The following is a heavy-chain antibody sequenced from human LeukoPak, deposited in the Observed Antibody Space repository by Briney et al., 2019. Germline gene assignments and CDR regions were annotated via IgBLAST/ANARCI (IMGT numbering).Heavy chain of an antibody. CDR2: ISGSGNGFSI. Sequence: PGGSLRLSCSASGFVFTIYTMYWVRQAPGKGPEYVSTISGSGNGFSIYYADSVKGRFTISRDDSKSILYLQMNGLRSEDTAVYYCAKILTGTGPTMDVWGQGTTVTVSS. V-gene: IGHV3-64D*06. CDR3: AKILTGTGPTMDV. D-gene: IGHD1-20*01. J-gene: IGHJ6*02. CDR1: GFVFTIYT.